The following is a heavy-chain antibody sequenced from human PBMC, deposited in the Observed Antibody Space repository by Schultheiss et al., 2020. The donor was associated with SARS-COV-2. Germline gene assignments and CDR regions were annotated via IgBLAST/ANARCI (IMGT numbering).Heavy chain of an antibody. J-gene: IGHJ6*02. CDR1: GFTFSSYS. CDR3: ARDTDCSSTSCYKYYYGMDV. CDR2: ITSTSTYI. Sequence: GESLKISCAASGFTFSSYSMSWVRQAPGMGLEWVSSITSTSTYIYYADSLNYAASLRGRFTISRDNAKNSLYLQMNSLRAEDTAVYYCARDTDCSSTSCYKYYYGMDVWGQGTTVTVSS. V-gene: IGHV3-21*01. D-gene: IGHD2-2*02.